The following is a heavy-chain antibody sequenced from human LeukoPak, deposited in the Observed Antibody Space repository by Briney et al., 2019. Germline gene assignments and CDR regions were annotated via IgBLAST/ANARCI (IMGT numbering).Heavy chain of an antibody. J-gene: IGHJ4*02. CDR3: ASSIAVAGIRVY. CDR2: ISGSGGST. V-gene: IGHV3-23*01. D-gene: IGHD6-19*01. CDR1: GFIFSSYG. Sequence: GRSLRLSCAASGFIFSSYGMHWVRQAPGKGLEWVSAISGSGGSTYYADSVKGRFTISRDNSKNTLYLQMNSLRAEDTAVYYCASSIAVAGIRVYWGQGTLVTVSS.